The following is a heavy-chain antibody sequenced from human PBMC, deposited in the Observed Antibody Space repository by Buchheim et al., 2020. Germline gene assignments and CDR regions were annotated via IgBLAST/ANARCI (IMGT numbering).Heavy chain of an antibody. V-gene: IGHV3-23*01. J-gene: IGHJ4*02. Sequence: EVQLLESGGGLVQPGGSLRLSCTASGFTFNNYAMNWVRQAPGKGLEWVSGISDSGLSTDYTASVRGRFTISRDNSKNTPYLQLNSLRGDDTAVYYCAKGSGVHSSSYFAYWGQGTL. D-gene: IGHD3-3*01. CDR2: ISDSGLST. CDR1: GFTFNNYA. CDR3: AKGSGVHSSSYFAY.